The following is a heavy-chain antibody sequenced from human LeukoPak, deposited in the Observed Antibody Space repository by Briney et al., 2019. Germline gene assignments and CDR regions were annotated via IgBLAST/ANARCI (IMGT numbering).Heavy chain of an antibody. CDR1: RFTFSSNY. Sequence: GSQGLPCAASRFTFSSNYITWVRQAPGKGLNRVSVIYSGGSTYYADSGKGRFTISRDNSRNTLYLQMNSLRAEDTFFFQAEDGIRDCSGGSCIDYWGQGTLVTVSS. CDR3: EDGIRDCSGGSCIDY. J-gene: IGHJ4*02. D-gene: IGHD2-15*01. V-gene: IGHV3-53*01. CDR2: IYSGGST.